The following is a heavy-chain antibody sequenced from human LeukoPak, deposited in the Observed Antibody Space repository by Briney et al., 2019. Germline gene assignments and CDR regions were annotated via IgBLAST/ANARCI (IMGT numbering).Heavy chain of an antibody. CDR2: IYTSGST. J-gene: IGHJ6*03. CDR1: GGSISSGSYY. Sequence: SETLSLTCTVSGGSISSGSYYWSWVRQPAGKGLEWIGRIYTSGSTNYNPSLKSRVTIPVDTPKNQFSLKLSSVTAADTAVYYCARDPNYCSSTSCYEWDYYMDVWGKETTVTVSS. CDR3: ARDPNYCSSTSCYEWDYYMDV. V-gene: IGHV4-61*02. D-gene: IGHD2-2*01.